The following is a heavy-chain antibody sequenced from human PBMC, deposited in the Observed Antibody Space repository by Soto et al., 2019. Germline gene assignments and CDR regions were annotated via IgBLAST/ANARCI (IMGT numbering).Heavy chain of an antibody. J-gene: IGHJ4*02. Sequence: EVQLVESGGGLVQPGRSLRLSCAASGFTFDDYAMHWVRQAPGKGLEWVSGISWDSNDIGYADSVKGRFTISRDNAKNSLYLQMNSLRAEDTALYYCAKSNYDSSGYQFWFDYWGQGTLVTVSS. CDR3: AKSNYDSSGYQFWFDY. CDR1: GFTFDDYA. D-gene: IGHD3-22*01. V-gene: IGHV3-9*01. CDR2: ISWDSNDI.